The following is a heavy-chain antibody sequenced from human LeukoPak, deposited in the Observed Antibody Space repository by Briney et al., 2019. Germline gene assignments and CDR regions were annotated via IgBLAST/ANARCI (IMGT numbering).Heavy chain of an antibody. CDR3: ARSTYYDYVWGSYRPFDY. J-gene: IGHJ4*02. Sequence: SETLSLTCTVSGGSISSSSYYWGWIRQPPGRGLEWIGSIYYSGSTYYNPSLKSRVTIPVDTSKNQFSLKLSSVTAADTAVYYCARSTYYDYVWGSYRPFDYWGQGTLVTVSS. D-gene: IGHD3-16*02. CDR2: IYYSGST. CDR1: GGSISSSSYY. V-gene: IGHV4-39*01.